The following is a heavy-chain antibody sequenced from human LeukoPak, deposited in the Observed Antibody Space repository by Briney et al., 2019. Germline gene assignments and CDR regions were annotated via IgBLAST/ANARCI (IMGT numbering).Heavy chain of an antibody. D-gene: IGHD7-27*01. CDR3: XRRXXVGNTGXYXDS. V-gene: IGHV4-39*01. J-gene: IGHJ4*02. CDR2: IYYSGST. Sequence: PSETLSLTCTVSGGSISSSSYYWGWLRQPPGKGLEWIGSIYYSGSTYYNPSLMSRVSISEDTSKNQFSLKLNSVTAADTAVYXCXRRXXVGNTGXYXDSWGQXXXVTV. CDR1: GGSISSSSYY.